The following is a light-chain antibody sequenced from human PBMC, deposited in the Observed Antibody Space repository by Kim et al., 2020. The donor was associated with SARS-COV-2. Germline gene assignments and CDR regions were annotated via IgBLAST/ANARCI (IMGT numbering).Light chain of an antibody. Sequence: SQGKKATLSCRASQSVSSNYLAWYQQKPGHAPRLLIYGASSRATGIPDRFSGSGSGTDFTLTITRLEPEDFAVYYCQQYSSSPATFGQGTKVDIK. CDR2: GAS. J-gene: IGKJ1*01. CDR1: QSVSSNY. CDR3: QQYSSSPAT. V-gene: IGKV3-20*01.